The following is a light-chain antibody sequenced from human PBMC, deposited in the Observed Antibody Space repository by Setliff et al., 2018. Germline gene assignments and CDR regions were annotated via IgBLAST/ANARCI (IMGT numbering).Light chain of an antibody. V-gene: IGLV2-14*01. J-gene: IGLJ1*01. CDR1: SSDIGDSKY. Sequence: QSALAQPASVSGSPGQSITISCTGASSDIGDSKYVSWYQQHPGKAPKLMVYEVSNRPSGVSNRFSGSKSGNTASLTISGLQAEDEADYYCCSYTSSDTVVFGTGTKVT. CDR2: EVS. CDR3: CSYTSSDTVV.